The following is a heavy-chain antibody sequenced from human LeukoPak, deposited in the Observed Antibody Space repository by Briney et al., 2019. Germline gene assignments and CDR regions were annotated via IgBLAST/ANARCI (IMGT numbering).Heavy chain of an antibody. CDR2: IYNRGST. J-gene: IGHJ3*02. CDR1: GGSINNYY. D-gene: IGHD3-3*01. Sequence: SETLSLTCTVSGGSINNYYWSWIRQPAGKGLEWIGRIYNRGSTNYNPSLKSRVTMSVDTSKNHFSLKLSSVTAADTAVYYCARGRFCSADICSGGDAFDIWGQGTMVSVSS. CDR3: ARGRFCSADICSGGDAFDI. V-gene: IGHV4-4*07.